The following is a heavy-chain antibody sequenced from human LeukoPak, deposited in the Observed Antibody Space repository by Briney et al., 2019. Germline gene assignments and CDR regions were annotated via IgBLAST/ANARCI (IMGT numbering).Heavy chain of an antibody. CDR2: IDYSGST. Sequence: TLSLTFTVSGGSLISSSYYWGWLRQPPGKGLEWIGSIDYSGSTYYNPSLKSRVTISVDTSKNQFSLKLSSVTAADTAVYYCARDGYCSSTSCYTHFDYWGQGTLVTVSS. J-gene: IGHJ4*02. CDR1: GGSLISSSYY. CDR3: ARDGYCSSTSCYTHFDY. D-gene: IGHD2-2*02. V-gene: IGHV4-39*07.